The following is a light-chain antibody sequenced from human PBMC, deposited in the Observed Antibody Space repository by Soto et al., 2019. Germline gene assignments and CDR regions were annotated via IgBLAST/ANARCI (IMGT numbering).Light chain of an antibody. CDR3: MQGTHWPWT. CDR1: QILLHSNGYNY. Sequence: DIVLTQSPLALTVTPGDTASISCRSSQILLHSNGYNYLDWYLQKPGQSPQLLIYLGSNRASGVPDRFSGSGSGTDFTLKISRVEAEDVAVYYCMQGTHWPWTFGQGTKVDI. CDR2: LGS. V-gene: IGKV2-28*01. J-gene: IGKJ1*01.